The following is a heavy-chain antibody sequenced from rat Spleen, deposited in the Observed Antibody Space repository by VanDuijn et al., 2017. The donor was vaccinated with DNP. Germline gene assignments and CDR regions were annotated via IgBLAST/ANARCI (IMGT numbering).Heavy chain of an antibody. CDR1: GFSLTGYN. V-gene: IGHV2-63*01. D-gene: IGHD1-12*02. CDR3: ARDRSYYSDGGFGAMDA. CDR2: MRYNGDT. J-gene: IGHJ4*01. Sequence: QVQLKESGPGLVQPSQTLSLTCTVSGFSLTGYNVYWVRQPSGKGLEWMGRMRYNGDTSYNSALKSRLTISSDTSKNQVFLSMNSLQTDDTGTYYCARDRSYYSDGGFGAMDAWGQGTSVTVSS.